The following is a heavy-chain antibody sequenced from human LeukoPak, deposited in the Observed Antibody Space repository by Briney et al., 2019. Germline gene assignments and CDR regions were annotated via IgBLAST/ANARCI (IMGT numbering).Heavy chain of an antibody. D-gene: IGHD4-17*01. V-gene: IGHV1-69*06. J-gene: IGHJ3*02. CDR2: IIPIFGTA. CDR1: GGTFSIYA. CDR3: ATCTTVTTLWERYAFDI. Sequence: SVKVSCKACGGTFSIYAISWVRQAPGQGLEWMGGIIPIFGTANYAQKFQGRVTITADKSTSTAYMELRSVRSEDTAVYYCATCTTVTTLWERYAFDIWGQGTMVTVSS.